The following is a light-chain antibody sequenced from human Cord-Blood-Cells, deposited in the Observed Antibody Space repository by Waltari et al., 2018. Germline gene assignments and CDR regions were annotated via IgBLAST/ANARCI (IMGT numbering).Light chain of an antibody. CDR1: NSDVGSYNL. CDR3: CSYAGSYTYWV. Sequence: QSALTQPASVSGSPGQSITIPCTGTNSDVGSYNLVSWYQQHPGKAPKLMIYEGSKRPSGVSNRFSGSKSGNTASLTISGLQAEDEADYYCCSYAGSYTYWVFGGGTKLTVL. V-gene: IGLV2-23*01. CDR2: EGS. J-gene: IGLJ3*02.